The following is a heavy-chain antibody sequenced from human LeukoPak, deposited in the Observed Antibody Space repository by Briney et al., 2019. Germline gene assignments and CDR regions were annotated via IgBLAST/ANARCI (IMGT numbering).Heavy chain of an antibody. Sequence: ASVKVSCKASGYTFTSYDINWVRQATGQGLEWMGWMNPNSGNTGYAQKFQGRVTMTRNTSISTAYMELSSLRSEDTAVYYCATVIVFSSDAFDIWGQGTMVTVSS. D-gene: IGHD2/OR15-2a*01. CDR3: ATVIVFSSDAFDI. V-gene: IGHV1-8*01. J-gene: IGHJ3*02. CDR2: MNPNSGNT. CDR1: GYTFTSYD.